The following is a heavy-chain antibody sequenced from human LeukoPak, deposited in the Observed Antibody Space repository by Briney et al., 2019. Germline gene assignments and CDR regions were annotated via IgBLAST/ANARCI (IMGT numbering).Heavy chain of an antibody. Sequence: ASVKVSCKASGYTFTSYGISWVRQAPGQGLEWMGWISAYNGNTNYAQKLQGRDTMTTDTSTSTAYMELRSLRSDDTAVYYCARSSSGYYAPLFAYYYYYYMDVWGKGTTVTVSS. D-gene: IGHD3-22*01. V-gene: IGHV1-18*01. CDR3: ARSSSGYYAPLFAYYYYYYMDV. J-gene: IGHJ6*03. CDR1: GYTFTSYG. CDR2: ISAYNGNT.